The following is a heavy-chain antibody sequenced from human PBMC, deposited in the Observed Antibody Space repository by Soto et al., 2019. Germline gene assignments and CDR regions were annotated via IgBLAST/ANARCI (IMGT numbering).Heavy chain of an antibody. V-gene: IGHV4-4*02. CDR2: IYHSGST. CDR3: ASQGMVRGSDHNWFDP. CDR1: GGSISSSNW. J-gene: IGHJ5*02. Sequence: QVQLQESGPGLVKPSGTLSLTCAVSGGSISSSNWWSWVRQPPGKGLEWIGEIYHSGSTNYNPSLKSRVPISVAKFKTQFSLKLTSVTAADTAVYYCASQGMVRGSDHNWFDPWGQGTLVTVSS. D-gene: IGHD3-10*01.